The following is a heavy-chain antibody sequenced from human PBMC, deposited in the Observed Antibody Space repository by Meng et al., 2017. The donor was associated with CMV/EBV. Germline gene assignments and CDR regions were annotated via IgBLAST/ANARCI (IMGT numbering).Heavy chain of an antibody. CDR2: INSDGSST. D-gene: IGHD5-24*01. J-gene: IGHJ6*02. Sequence: GGSLRLSCAVSGFTFSSYWMHWVRQAPGKGLVWVSRINSDGSSTSYADSVKGRFTISRDNAKNTLYLQMNSLRAEDTAVYYCARDRVATTSYYYYGMDAWGQGTTVTVSS. CDR3: ARDRVATTSYYYYGMDA. CDR1: GFTFSSYW. V-gene: IGHV3-74*01.